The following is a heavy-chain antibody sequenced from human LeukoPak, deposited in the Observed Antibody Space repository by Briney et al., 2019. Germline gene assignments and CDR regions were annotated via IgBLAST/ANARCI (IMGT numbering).Heavy chain of an antibody. Sequence: PSETLSLTCTVSGGSMSVHYWSWIRQTPGKGLEWIGHIYYTGATTYNPSLKSPVSISVDTSKNQFSLRLTSVTAADTAVYFCARIYLVYSGSESYKYYFDYWGQGMLVTVSS. CDR1: GGSMSVHY. V-gene: IGHV4-59*11. CDR3: ARIYLVYSGSESYKYYFDY. CDR2: IYYTGAT. D-gene: IGHD3-10*01. J-gene: IGHJ4*02.